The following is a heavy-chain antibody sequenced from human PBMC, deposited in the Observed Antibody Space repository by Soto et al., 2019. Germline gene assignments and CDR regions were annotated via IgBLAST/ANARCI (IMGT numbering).Heavy chain of an antibody. CDR3: ARDEVTVTRLGGYYYYGMDV. CDR2: INPNSGGT. CDR1: GYTFTGYY. D-gene: IGHD4-17*01. J-gene: IGHJ6*02. Sequence: QVQLIQSGAEVKKPGASVKVSCKASGYTFTGYYMHWVRQAPGQGLEWMGWINPNSGGTNYAQKFQGRVTMTRDTSISTAYMELSRLRSDDTAVYYCARDEVTVTRLGGYYYYGMDVWGQGTTVTVSS. V-gene: IGHV1-2*02.